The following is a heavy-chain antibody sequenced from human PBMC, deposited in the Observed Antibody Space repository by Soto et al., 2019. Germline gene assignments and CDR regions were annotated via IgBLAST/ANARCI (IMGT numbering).Heavy chain of an antibody. CDR3: ARDSYSNDAFDI. CDR2: ISSSSSYI. Sequence: EVQLVESGGGLVKPGGSLRLSCAASGFTFSSYSMNWVRQAPGKGLEWVSSISSSSSYIYYADSVKGRFTISRDNAKNPLYLQMNSLRAEDTAVYYCARDSYSNDAFDIWGQGTMVTVSS. J-gene: IGHJ3*02. D-gene: IGHD3-10*01. CDR1: GFTFSSYS. V-gene: IGHV3-21*01.